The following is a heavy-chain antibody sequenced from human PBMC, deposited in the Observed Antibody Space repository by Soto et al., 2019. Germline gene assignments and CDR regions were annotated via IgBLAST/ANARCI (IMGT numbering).Heavy chain of an antibody. CDR2: ISWNSGSI. Sequence: GGSQRLSCAASGFTFDDYAMHWVRQAPGKGLEWVSGISWNSGSIGYADSVKGRFTISRDNAKNSLYLQMNSLRAEDTALYYCAKDMRPYNWNYFAFDIWGQGTMVTVSS. J-gene: IGHJ3*02. D-gene: IGHD1-7*01. CDR3: AKDMRPYNWNYFAFDI. V-gene: IGHV3-9*01. CDR1: GFTFDDYA.